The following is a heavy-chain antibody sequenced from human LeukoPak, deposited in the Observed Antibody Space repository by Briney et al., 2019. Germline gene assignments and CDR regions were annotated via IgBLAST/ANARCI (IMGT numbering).Heavy chain of an antibody. V-gene: IGHV1-69*05. J-gene: IGHJ4*02. CDR3: AGSNPGVFYGDY. CDR2: IIPIFGTA. D-gene: IGHD3-9*01. CDR1: GGTFSSYA. Sequence: SSVKVSCKASGGTFSSYAISWVGQAPGQGLEWMGGIIPIFGTANYAQKFQGRVTITTDESTSTAYMELSSLRSEDTAVYYCAGSNPGVFYGDYWGQGTLVTVSS.